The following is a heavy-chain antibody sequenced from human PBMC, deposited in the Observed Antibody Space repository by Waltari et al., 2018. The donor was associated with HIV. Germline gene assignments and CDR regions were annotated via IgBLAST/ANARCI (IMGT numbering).Heavy chain of an antibody. CDR3: ARQRQSRRDPFDY. J-gene: IGHJ4*02. V-gene: IGHV4-39*01. CDR2: IFYTGRT. CDR1: GGSISSGLYY. Sequence: QLQLQESGPGLVKPSETLSLTCTVSGGSISSGLYYWGWIRLPPGKGLEWIGSIFYTGRTYDHPSLRGRATMSVETSKNRFSLQLGSVTAADTAVYYCARQRQSRRDPFDYWGQGTLVTVSS.